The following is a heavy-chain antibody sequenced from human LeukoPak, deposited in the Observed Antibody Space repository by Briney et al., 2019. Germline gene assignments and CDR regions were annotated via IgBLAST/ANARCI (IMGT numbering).Heavy chain of an antibody. CDR3: ARGALRGFYAFFYMDV. CDR2: ISSSGST. CDR1: GGSISSHY. V-gene: IGHV4-59*11. D-gene: IGHD5/OR15-5a*01. Sequence: PSETLSLTCTVSGGSISSHYWIWIRQSPEKGLERIGDISSSGSTGYNPSLRSRVTISLDTSKNQFSLNLGSVTAADTAVYYCARGALRGFYAFFYMDVWGKGTTVTVSS. J-gene: IGHJ6*03.